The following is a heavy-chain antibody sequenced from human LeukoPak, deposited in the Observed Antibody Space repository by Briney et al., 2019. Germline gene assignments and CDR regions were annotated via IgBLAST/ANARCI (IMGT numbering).Heavy chain of an antibody. J-gene: IGHJ3*02. V-gene: IGHV1-46*02. CDR3: ARVTSLGVRDAFDI. Sequence: GASVKVSCKASGGTFNISAINWVRRAPGQGLEWMGIINPSGGSTSYAQKFQGRVTMTRDMSTSTVYMELSSLRSEDTAVYYCARVTSLGVRDAFDIWGQGTMVTVSS. D-gene: IGHD3-16*01. CDR1: GGTFNISA. CDR2: INPSGGST.